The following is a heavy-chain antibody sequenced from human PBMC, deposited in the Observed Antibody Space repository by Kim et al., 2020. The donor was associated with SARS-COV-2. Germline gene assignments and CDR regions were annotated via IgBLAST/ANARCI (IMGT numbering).Heavy chain of an antibody. CDR3: AREYTSSSTRAFDI. V-gene: IGHV3-74*01. CDR2: VNTDGSNT. CDR1: GFTFSNYW. J-gene: IGHJ3*02. Sequence: GGSLRLSCEASGFTFSNYWMHWVRQVPGKGLVWVSRVNTDGSNTNYADSVKGRFTISRDSAKNTLYLQMNILRAEDTAVYFCAREYTSSSTRAFDIWGQGTLVTVSS. D-gene: IGHD6-6*01.